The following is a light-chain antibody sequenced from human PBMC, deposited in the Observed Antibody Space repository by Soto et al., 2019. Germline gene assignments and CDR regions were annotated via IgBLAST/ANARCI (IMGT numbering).Light chain of an antibody. CDR2: DSS. CDR3: QQANSFPPT. V-gene: IGKV1-5*01. Sequence: DIHMTHSPSTLSASVLYRVTITFLSIQIIISWLALYQQKPGKAPKLLIYDSSSLESGVPSRFIGSGSGTEFTLTISSLQPEDFATYYCQQANSFPPTFGQGTRLEIK. CDR1: QIIISW. J-gene: IGKJ5*01.